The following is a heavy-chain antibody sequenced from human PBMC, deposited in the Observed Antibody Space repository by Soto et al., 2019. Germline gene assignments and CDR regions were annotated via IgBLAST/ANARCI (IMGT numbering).Heavy chain of an antibody. J-gene: IGHJ6*04. CDR3: TIPQVYYGMAV. CDR1: VGSVSSYD. CDR2: VHDSWGS. V-gene: IGHV4-59*08. Sequence: SGSPALSCAVCVGSVSSYDVSWIRQPPGKGLEWIGYVHDSWGSHYNPSLKSRVAISLDTSKSQFSLKLTSVTATDTAVYYCTIPQVYYGMAVRGNGTTVTVSS. D-gene: IGHD3-10*01.